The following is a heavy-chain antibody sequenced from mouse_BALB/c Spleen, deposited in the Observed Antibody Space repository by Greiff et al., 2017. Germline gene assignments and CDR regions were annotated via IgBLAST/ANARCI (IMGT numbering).Heavy chain of an antibody. D-gene: IGHD2-10*02. Sequence: EVHLVESGGGLVKPGGSLKLSCAASGFTFSSYTMSWVRQTPGKRLEWVATISSGGSYTYYPDSVKGRFTISRDNAKNTLYLQMSSLKSEDTAMYYCTREEYGNYVAMDYWGQGTSVTVSS. CDR2: ISSGGSYT. CDR3: TREEYGNYVAMDY. CDR1: GFTFSSYT. J-gene: IGHJ4*01. V-gene: IGHV5-6-4*01.